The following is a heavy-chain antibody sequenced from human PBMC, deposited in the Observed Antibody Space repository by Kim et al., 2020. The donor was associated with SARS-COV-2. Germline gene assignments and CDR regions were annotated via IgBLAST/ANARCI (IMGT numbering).Heavy chain of an antibody. D-gene: IGHD2-2*01. CDR1: GGSFSGYY. V-gene: IGHV4-34*01. Sequence: SETLSLTCAVYGGSFSGYYWSWIRQPPGKGLEWIGGINHSGSTNYNPSLKSRVTISVDTSKNQFSLKLSSVTAADTAVYYCARLRGGYCSSTSCYARGWFDPWGQGTLVTVSS. J-gene: IGHJ5*02. CDR2: INHSGST. CDR3: ARLRGGYCSSTSCYARGWFDP.